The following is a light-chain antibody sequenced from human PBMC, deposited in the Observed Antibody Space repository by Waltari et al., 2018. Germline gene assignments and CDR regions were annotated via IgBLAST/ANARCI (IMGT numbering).Light chain of an antibody. CDR1: QSISSW. J-gene: IGKJ1*01. CDR2: KAS. Sequence: DIQMTQSPSTLSASVGDRVTITCRASQSISSWLAWYQQKPGKAPKLRIYKASSLESGVPSRFIGSGSGTEFTLTISSLQPDDFAIYYCQQYNTYSRTFGQGTKVEIK. V-gene: IGKV1-5*03. CDR3: QQYNTYSRT.